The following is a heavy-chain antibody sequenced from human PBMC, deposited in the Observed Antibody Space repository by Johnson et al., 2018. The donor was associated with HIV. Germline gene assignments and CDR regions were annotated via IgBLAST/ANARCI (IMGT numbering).Heavy chain of an antibody. V-gene: IGHV3-33*01. CDR3: ARDGCSSTSCYGEAFDI. Sequence: VQLVESGGGVVQPGRSLRLSCAASGFTFSSYGMHWVRQAPGKGLEWVAVIWYDGSNKYYADSVKGRFTISRDNSNNTLYLQMNSLRAEDTAVYYCARDGCSSTSCYGEAFDIWGQGTMVTVSS. CDR2: IWYDGSNK. J-gene: IGHJ3*02. CDR1: GFTFSSYG. D-gene: IGHD2-2*01.